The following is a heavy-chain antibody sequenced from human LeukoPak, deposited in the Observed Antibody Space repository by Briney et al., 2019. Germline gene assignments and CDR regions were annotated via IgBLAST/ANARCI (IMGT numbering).Heavy chain of an antibody. V-gene: IGHV1-46*01. J-gene: IGHJ4*02. CDR2: INPGGGGT. Sequence: ASVKVSCKASGYTFTNYYIHWVRQAPGQGLEWMGMINPGGGGTAYAQKFQGRVTMTRVTSTSTVYMELSSLRSEDTAAYYCARDRGGMITFGGVIPKYYFDYWGQGTLVTVSS. D-gene: IGHD3-16*02. CDR3: ARDRGGMITFGGVIPKYYFDY. CDR1: GYTFTNYY.